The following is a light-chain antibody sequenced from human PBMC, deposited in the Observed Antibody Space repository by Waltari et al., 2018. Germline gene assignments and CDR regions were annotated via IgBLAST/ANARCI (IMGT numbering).Light chain of an antibody. J-gene: IGLJ2*01. CDR1: SVATEH. CDR3: QSWGNKAGL. CDR2: ETV. Sequence: SHDLSPPPSVAVSPGQPATIPCVGHSVATEHTSCYQQRPGPSPLLVIYETVRPPSDLPLRFSGASSGNTATLTIAGAPSDEGLYHCQSWGNKAGLFGGGTRLTVL. V-gene: IGLV3-1*01.